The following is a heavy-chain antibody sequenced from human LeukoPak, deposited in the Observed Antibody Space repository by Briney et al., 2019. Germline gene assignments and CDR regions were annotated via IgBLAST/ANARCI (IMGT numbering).Heavy chain of an antibody. V-gene: IGHV4-61*02. CDR2: IYASGST. CDR1: GGSISSGSYY. CDR3: AKGGVYGYYVGDWFDP. D-gene: IGHD4-17*01. J-gene: IGHJ5*02. Sequence: SETLSLTCTVSGGSISSGSYYWSWIWQPAGKGLEWIGRIYASGSTNYNPSLKSRVTISVDTSKNQFSLKLSSVTAADTAVYYCAKGGVYGYYVGDWFDPWGQGTLVTVSS.